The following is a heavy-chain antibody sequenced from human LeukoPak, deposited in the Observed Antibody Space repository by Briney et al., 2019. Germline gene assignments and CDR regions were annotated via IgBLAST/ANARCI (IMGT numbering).Heavy chain of an antibody. Sequence: GASVKVSCKASGYTFTSYYMHWVRQASGQGLEWMGIINPSGGSTSYAQKFQGRVTMTRDTSTSTVYMELSSLRSEDTAVYYCARGPMTTVTHNWFDPWGQGTLVTVSS. CDR1: GYTFTSYY. J-gene: IGHJ5*02. V-gene: IGHV1-46*01. D-gene: IGHD4-11*01. CDR2: INPSGGST. CDR3: ARGPMTTVTHNWFDP.